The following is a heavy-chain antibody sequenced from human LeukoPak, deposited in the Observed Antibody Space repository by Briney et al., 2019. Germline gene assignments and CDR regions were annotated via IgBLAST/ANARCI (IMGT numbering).Heavy chain of an antibody. V-gene: IGHV3-74*01. D-gene: IGHD2-21*01. CDR1: GFTFSSYW. J-gene: IGHJ6*02. CDR3: ARDYGHSRDYGMDV. Sequence: GGSLRLSCAASGFTFSSYWMHWVRQAPGKGLVWVSRINSDGSSTTYADSVKGRFTISRDNAKNTLYLQMNSLRAEGTAVYFCARDYGHSRDYGMDVWGQGTTVTVSS. CDR2: INSDGSST.